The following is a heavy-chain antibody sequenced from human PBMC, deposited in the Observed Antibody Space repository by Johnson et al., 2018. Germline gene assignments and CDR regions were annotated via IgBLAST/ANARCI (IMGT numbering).Heavy chain of an antibody. V-gene: IGHV3-11*04. Sequence: VRLGESGGDLVRPGGSLGLSCAASEFSFSDYYMTWIRQAPGKGLEWVSYISSSGGAIYYADSVQGRFTISRDNVEKSLYLQMNSLRVEDTAVYYGASNPGYSSGWQLDGWGKGTTVTVSS. CDR2: ISSSGGAI. J-gene: IGHJ6*04. CDR3: ASNPGYSSGWQLDG. D-gene: IGHD6-19*01. CDR1: EFSFSDYY.